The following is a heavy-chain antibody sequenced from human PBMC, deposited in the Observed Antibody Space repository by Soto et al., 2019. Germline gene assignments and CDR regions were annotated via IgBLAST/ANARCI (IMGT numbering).Heavy chain of an antibody. V-gene: IGHV4-39*01. D-gene: IGHD5-12*01. CDR2: IYYSGST. CDR3: ARQEYSGYDFHPSYFDY. Sequence: SETLSLTCTVSGGSISGSSYYWGWIRQPPGKGLEWIGSIYYSGSTYYNPSLKSRVTISVDTSKNQFSLKLSSVTAADTAVYYCARQEYSGYDFHPSYFDYWGQGTLVTVSS. J-gene: IGHJ4*02. CDR1: GGSISGSSYY.